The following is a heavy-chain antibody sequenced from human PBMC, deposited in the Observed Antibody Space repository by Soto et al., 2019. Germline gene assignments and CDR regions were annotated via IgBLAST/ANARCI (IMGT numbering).Heavy chain of an antibody. V-gene: IGHV4-30-4*01. CDR3: ARNRNDPTPHL. J-gene: IGHJ4*02. CDR2: IYYSGST. D-gene: IGHD1-1*01. Sequence: LCLRWSVAGGSSSGVGGYWSRNRQPPGKGLEWIGYIYYSGSTYYNPSLKSRVTISVDTSKNQFSLKLSSVTAADMAVYYCARNRNDPTPHLWGQGTLVSVSS. CDR1: GGSSSGVGGY.